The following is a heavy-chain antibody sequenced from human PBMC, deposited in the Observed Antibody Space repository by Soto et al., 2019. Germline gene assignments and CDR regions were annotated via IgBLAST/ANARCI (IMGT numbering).Heavy chain of an antibody. CDR3: ARDGLGELLPPDGFDP. J-gene: IGHJ5*02. Sequence: SETLSLTCTVSGVSISSGNYYWGWIRQPPGKGLEWIGSIHYSETTYYNPSLKSRVTISVDTSKNQFSLKLRSVTAADTAVYYCARDGLGELLPPDGFDPWGQGTLVTVSS. CDR1: GVSISSGNYY. D-gene: IGHD3-10*01. CDR2: IHYSETT. V-gene: IGHV4-39*07.